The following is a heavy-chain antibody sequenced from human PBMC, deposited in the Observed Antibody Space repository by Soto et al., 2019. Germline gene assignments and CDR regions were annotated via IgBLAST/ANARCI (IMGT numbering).Heavy chain of an antibody. CDR2: IYHSGST. CDR1: GGSISSSSYF. J-gene: IGHJ5*02. Sequence: PSETLSLTCTVSGGSISSSSYFWGWIRQPPGKGLEWIGSIYHSGSTSDNPSLRSRVTISVDTSKNQFSLKLSSVTAADTAVYFCARHAGYSSGRRWFPPGGQEPLAPASS. CDR3: ARHAGYSSGRRWFPP. D-gene: IGHD3-22*01. V-gene: IGHV4-39*01.